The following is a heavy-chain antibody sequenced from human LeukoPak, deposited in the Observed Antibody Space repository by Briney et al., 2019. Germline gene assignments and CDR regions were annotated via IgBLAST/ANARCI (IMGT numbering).Heavy chain of an antibody. CDR3: ARSYSNYDPHFIDY. J-gene: IGHJ4*02. V-gene: IGHV1-69*06. Sequence: GASVKVSCKAPGGTFSSYAFSWVRQAPGQGLEWMGGIIPIFGTANYAQKFQGRVTITADKSTSTAYMELSSLRSEDTAVYYCARSYSNYDPHFIDYWGQGTLVTVSS. D-gene: IGHD4-11*01. CDR2: IIPIFGTA. CDR1: GGTFSSYA.